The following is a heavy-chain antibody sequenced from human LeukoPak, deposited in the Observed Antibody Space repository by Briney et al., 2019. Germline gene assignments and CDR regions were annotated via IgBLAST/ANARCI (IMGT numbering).Heavy chain of an antibody. V-gene: IGHV1-18*01. CDR1: GYTFTSYG. D-gene: IGHD2-2*01. Sequence: ASVKVSCKASGYTFTSYGISWVRQAPGQGLEWMGWISAYNGNTNYAQKLQGRVTMTTDTSTSTAYMELRSLRSDDTAVYYCARDRSDIVVVPAANAPDYWGQGTLVTVSS. CDR2: ISAYNGNT. J-gene: IGHJ4*02. CDR3: ARDRSDIVVVPAANAPDY.